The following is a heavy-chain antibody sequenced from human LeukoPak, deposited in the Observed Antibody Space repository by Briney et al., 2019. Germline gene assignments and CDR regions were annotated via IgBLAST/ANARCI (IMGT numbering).Heavy chain of an antibody. CDR2: TYYRSTWYN. J-gene: IGHJ6*02. D-gene: IGHD6-19*01. V-gene: IGHV6-1*01. CDR3: ARGRRGRVQWKAYYYYGMDV. Sequence: KLSQTLSLTCDISGDSVSSNSAAWNWIRQSPSRGLEWLGRTYYRSTWYNDYTISVKSRITINSDTSRNQFSLKLSSVTAADTAVYYCARGRRGRVQWKAYYYYGMDVWGQGTTVTVSS. CDR1: GDSVSSNSAA.